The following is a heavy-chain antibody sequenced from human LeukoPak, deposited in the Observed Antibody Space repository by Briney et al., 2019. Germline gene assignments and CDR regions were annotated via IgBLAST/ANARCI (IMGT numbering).Heavy chain of an antibody. CDR2: IYYSGST. Sequence: PSETLSLTYTVSGGSISSSSYYWGWIRQPPGKGLEWIGSIYYSGSTYYNPSLKSRVTISVDTSKNQFSLKLSSVTAADTAVYYRARLVVPIVGATHFDYWGQGTLVTVSS. CDR1: GGSISSSSYY. CDR3: ARLVVPIVGATHFDY. J-gene: IGHJ4*02. V-gene: IGHV4-39*01. D-gene: IGHD1-26*01.